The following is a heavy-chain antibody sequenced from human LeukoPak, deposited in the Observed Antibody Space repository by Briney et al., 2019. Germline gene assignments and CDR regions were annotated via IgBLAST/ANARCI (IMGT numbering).Heavy chain of an antibody. CDR1: GFTFSSYG. V-gene: IGHV3-30*03. CDR2: ISYDGSNK. Sequence: TGGSLRLSCAASGFTFSSYGMHWVRQAPGKGLEWVAVISYDGSNKYYADSVKGRFTISRDNSKNTLYLQMNSLRAEDTAVYYCARGGTMIVVVDLVDWGQGTLVTVSS. D-gene: IGHD3-22*01. CDR3: ARGGTMIVVVDLVD. J-gene: IGHJ4*02.